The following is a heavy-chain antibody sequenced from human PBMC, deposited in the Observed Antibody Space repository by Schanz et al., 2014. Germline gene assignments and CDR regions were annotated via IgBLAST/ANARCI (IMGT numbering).Heavy chain of an antibody. J-gene: IGHJ6*03. CDR3: AKGSRSGSKVMDV. CDR1: GFTFSSHW. V-gene: IGHV3-9*01. CDR2: IPWNGAAI. Sequence: EVQLVQSGGGLVQPGGSLRLSCAASGFTFSSHWMHWVRQDPGKGLEWVSNIPWNGAAIGYAGSVRGRFTISRDSAKNSLYRQMNSLRPEDTALYYCAKGSRSGSKVMDVWGKGTTVTVSS. D-gene: IGHD3-10*01.